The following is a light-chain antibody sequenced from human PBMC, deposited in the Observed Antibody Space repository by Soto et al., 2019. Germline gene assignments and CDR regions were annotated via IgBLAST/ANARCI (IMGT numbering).Light chain of an antibody. CDR2: DAS. CDR3: QQRSNWTIT. J-gene: IGKJ5*01. V-gene: IGKV3-11*01. Sequence: EIVMTQSPATLSLSPGERATLSCRTSLSVSVYLDWYQQKPGQAPRLLIYDASNRATGIPARFSGSGSGTDFTLTISSLETEDFAVYDCQQRSNWTITFCQGTRLEIK. CDR1: LSVSVY.